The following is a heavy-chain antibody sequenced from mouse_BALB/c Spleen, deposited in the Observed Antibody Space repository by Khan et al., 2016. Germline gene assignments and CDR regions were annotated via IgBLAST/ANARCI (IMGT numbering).Heavy chain of an antibody. CDR2: ISYSGST. CDR1: GYSITSDYA. D-gene: IGHD1-1*01. Sequence: EVQLQESGPGLVKPSQSLSLTCTVTGYSITSDYAWNWIRQFPGNKLEWMGYISYSGSTSYNPSLKSRISITRDTSKNQFFLQLNSVTTEDTATYYCARLYYYGCSDYWGQGTTLTVSS. CDR3: ARLYYYGCSDY. J-gene: IGHJ2*01. V-gene: IGHV3-2*02.